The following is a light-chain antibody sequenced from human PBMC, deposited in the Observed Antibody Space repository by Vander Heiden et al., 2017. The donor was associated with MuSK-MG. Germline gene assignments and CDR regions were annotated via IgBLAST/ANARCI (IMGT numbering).Light chain of an antibody. CDR3: CSNAGRGV. J-gene: IGLJ3*02. CDR1: SSDVGSYNL. Sequence: QSALTQPAPVSGSPGQSITISCTGTSSDVGSYNLVSWYQQHPGKVLKLMIDEVSKRPSGVSNRFSGSKSGNTTSMTIAGLEAEDESEYYYCSNAGRGVFGGGTKLTVL. CDR2: EVS. V-gene: IGLV2-23*02.